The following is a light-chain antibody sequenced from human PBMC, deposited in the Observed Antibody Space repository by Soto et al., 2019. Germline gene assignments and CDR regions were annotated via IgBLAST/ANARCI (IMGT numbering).Light chain of an antibody. V-gene: IGLV2-23*02. Sequence: QSVLTQPASVSGSPGQSITISCTGTSSDVGSDNLVSWYQQHPGKAPKFIIYEVSRRPAGVSYRFSGSKSGNTAYLTISGLQAEDEADYYCCSYAGSITYVFGTGTKVTVL. CDR2: EVS. CDR3: CSYAGSITYV. J-gene: IGLJ1*01. CDR1: SSDVGSDNL.